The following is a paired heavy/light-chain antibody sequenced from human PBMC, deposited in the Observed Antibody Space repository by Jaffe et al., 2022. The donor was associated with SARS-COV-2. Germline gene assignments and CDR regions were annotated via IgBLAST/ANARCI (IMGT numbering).Light chain of an antibody. CDR1: QDISNC. CDR2: RAS. CDR3: QQYENVPYT. V-gene: IGKV1-33*01. Sequence: DIQMTQSPSSLSASVGDRVNITCQASQDISNCINWYQQQPGKAPNLLIYRASNLQTGVPSRFSGSGSGTHFTFTISSLQPEDIGKYYCQQYENVPYTFGQGTKLEIK. J-gene: IGKJ2*01.
Heavy chain of an antibody. CDR3: ATDLGVGATSYFDF. V-gene: IGHV3-15*01. CDR2: IKSKSDSGTT. CDR1: GFTFANAW. J-gene: IGHJ4*02. Sequence: EVQLVESGGGLVKPGGSLRLSCAGSGFTFANAWMNWIRQAPGKGLEWVGRIKSKSDSGTTDYAAPVKGRFTISRGDSKNTVFLHMNSLKIEDTAVYYCATDLGVGATSYFDFWGQGTLVTVSS. D-gene: IGHD1-26*01.